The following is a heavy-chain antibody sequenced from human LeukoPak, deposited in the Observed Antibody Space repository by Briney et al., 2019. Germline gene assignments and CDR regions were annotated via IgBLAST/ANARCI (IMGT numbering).Heavy chain of an antibody. J-gene: IGHJ4*02. Sequence: SETLFLTCSVSGYSISSGYYWGWIRQPPGKGLEWMGSIYHSGSIYYNPSLKSRVTISVDTSKNQFSLKLNSVTAADTAVYFCASSWYYNASGSYYFDSWGQGTLVTV. D-gene: IGHD3-10*01. CDR1: GYSISSGYY. V-gene: IGHV4-38-2*02. CDR3: ASSWYYNASGSYYFDS. CDR2: IYHSGSI.